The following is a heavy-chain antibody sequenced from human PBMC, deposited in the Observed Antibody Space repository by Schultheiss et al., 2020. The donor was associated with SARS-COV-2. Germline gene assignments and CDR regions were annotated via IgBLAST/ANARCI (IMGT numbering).Heavy chain of an antibody. Sequence: GSLRLSCAASGFTFSSYSMNWVRQAPGKGLEWIGSIYYSGSTYYNPSLKSRVTISVDTSKNQFSLKLSSVTAADTAVYYCARGVWNGYCSGGSCYAWDAFDIWGQGTMVTVSS. V-gene: IGHV4-39*07. D-gene: IGHD2-15*01. CDR3: ARGVWNGYCSGGSCYAWDAFDI. J-gene: IGHJ3*02. CDR1: GFTFSSYS. CDR2: IYYSGST.